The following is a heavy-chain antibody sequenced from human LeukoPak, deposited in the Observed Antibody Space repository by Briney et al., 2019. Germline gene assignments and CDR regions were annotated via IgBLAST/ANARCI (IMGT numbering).Heavy chain of an antibody. V-gene: IGHV4-39*07. Sequence: PSETLSLTCTVSGGSISSSSYYWGWIRQPPGKGLEWIGSIYHSGATNYNPSLKSRVTMSVDTSKNQFSLRLTSVTDVDTAVYYCARLHNAGAVPGTNFFDYWGQGTLLTVSS. CDR1: GGSISSSSYY. CDR3: ARLHNAGAVPGTNFFDY. D-gene: IGHD6-19*01. J-gene: IGHJ4*02. CDR2: IYHSGAT.